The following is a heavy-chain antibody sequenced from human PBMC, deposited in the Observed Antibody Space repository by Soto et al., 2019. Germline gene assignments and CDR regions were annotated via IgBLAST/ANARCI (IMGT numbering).Heavy chain of an antibody. V-gene: IGHV4-31*03. Sequence: SEPRSLTSTVSHGSVRTDPFYWTSIRQHAGKGPEWIGYIYCRGNTYYRPLLMSGASISINTAQKQLSLRPNTRTSSDSPAYNCARSGYGSSDFDHWGQGTLVTVSS. J-gene: IGHJ4*01. CDR2: IYCRGNT. D-gene: IGHD6-13*01. CDR1: HGSVRTDPFY. CDR3: ARSGYGSSDFDH.